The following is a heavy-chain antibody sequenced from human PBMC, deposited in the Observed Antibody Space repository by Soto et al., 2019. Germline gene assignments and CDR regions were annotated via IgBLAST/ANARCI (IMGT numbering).Heavy chain of an antibody. Sequence: PGGSLRLSCAASGFTFSSYSMNWVRQAPGKGLEWVSYISSSSSTIYYADSVKGRFTISRDNAKNSLYLQMNSLRAEDTAVYYCAIVFFRSGWYNSFDYWGQGTLVTVSS. V-gene: IGHV3-48*01. CDR1: GFTFSSYS. CDR2: ISSSSSTI. D-gene: IGHD6-19*01. J-gene: IGHJ4*02. CDR3: AIVFFRSGWYNSFDY.